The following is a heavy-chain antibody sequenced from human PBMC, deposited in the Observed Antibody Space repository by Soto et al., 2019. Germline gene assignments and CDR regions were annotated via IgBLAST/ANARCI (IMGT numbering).Heavy chain of an antibody. Sequence: PSETLSLTCDVYGGSFSGYIWTWIRQTPGKGLQWIGQINHSGSANYNPSLKSRVTISVHTSNSQFSLELSSVTAAVTAVYYCARGGLRFFEWLSMGPYYYGMDVWGQGTTVTVSS. CDR1: GGSFSGYI. J-gene: IGHJ6*02. CDR2: INHSGSA. CDR3: ARGGLRFFEWLSMGPYYYGMDV. V-gene: IGHV4-34*01. D-gene: IGHD3-3*01.